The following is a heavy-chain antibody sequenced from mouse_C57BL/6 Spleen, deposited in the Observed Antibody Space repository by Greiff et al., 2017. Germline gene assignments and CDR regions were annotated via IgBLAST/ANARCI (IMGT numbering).Heavy chain of an antibody. J-gene: IGHJ4*01. D-gene: IGHD1-3*01. CDR3: ARTKDYAMDY. CDR2: IDPETGGT. CDR1: GYTFTDYE. V-gene: IGHV1-15*01. Sequence: QVQLKESGAELVRPGASVTLSCKASGYTFTDYEMHWVKQTPVHGLEWIGAIDPETGGTAYNQKFKGKAILTADKSSSTAYMQLSSLTYEDSAVYYCARTKDYAMDYWGQGTSVTVSS.